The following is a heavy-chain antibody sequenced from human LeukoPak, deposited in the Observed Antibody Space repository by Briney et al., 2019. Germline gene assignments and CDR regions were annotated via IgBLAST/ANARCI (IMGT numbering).Heavy chain of an antibody. J-gene: IGHJ5*02. CDR3: ARGALRIQQWLVLSGWFDP. CDR2: TYYRSKWYN. D-gene: IGHD6-19*01. CDR1: GDSVSSNSAA. Sequence: SQTLSLTCAISGDSVSSNSAAWNWIRQSPSRGLEWLGRTYYRSKWYNDYAVSVKSRITINPDTSKNQFSLQLNSVTPEDTAVYYCARGALRIQQWLVLSGWFDPWGQGTLVTVSS. V-gene: IGHV6-1*01.